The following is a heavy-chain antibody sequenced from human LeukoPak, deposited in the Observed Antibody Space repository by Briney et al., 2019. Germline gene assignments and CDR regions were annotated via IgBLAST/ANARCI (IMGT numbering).Heavy chain of an antibody. V-gene: IGHV3-20*04. CDR1: GFTFDDYG. CDR3: ARADSSSWIQTDAFDI. J-gene: IGHJ3*02. Sequence: GGSLRLSCAASGFTFDDYGMSWVRQAPGKGLEWVSGINWNGGSTGYADSVKGRFTISRDNAKNSLYLQMNSLRAEDTALYYCARADSSSWIQTDAFDIWGQGTMVTVSS. D-gene: IGHD6-13*01. CDR2: INWNGGST.